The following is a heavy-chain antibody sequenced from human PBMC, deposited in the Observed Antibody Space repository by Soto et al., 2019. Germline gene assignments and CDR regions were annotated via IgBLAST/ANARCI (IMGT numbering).Heavy chain of an antibody. V-gene: IGHV4-61*01. D-gene: IGHD3-10*01. CDR1: GGSVTGGYYY. J-gene: IGHJ6*02. CDR3: ARVVQKDGGLLSNYYYGLDV. Sequence: PSETLSLTCTVSGGSVTGGYYYWSWIRQPPGKGLEWIGYIHYSGSANYNPSLKSRVTISVDTSKNQFSLKLSSVTAADTAVYYCARVVQKDGGLLSNYYYGLDVWGQGTPVTV. CDR2: IHYSGSA.